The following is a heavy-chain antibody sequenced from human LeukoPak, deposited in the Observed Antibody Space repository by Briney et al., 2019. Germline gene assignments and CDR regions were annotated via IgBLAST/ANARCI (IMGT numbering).Heavy chain of an antibody. CDR1: GFTFSNYW. J-gene: IGHJ6*03. CDR3: AKNGDRGAYCTGGTCYPYFYYYMDV. Sequence: GGSLRLSCAAPGFTFSNYWMSWVRQAPGKGLEWVANIKQDGSEKYYVDSVKGRFTISRDNAKNSLYVQMNSLRAEDTAIYYCAKNGDRGAYCTGGTCYPYFYYYMDVWGKGTTVTI. V-gene: IGHV3-7*03. D-gene: IGHD2-15*01. CDR2: IKQDGSEK.